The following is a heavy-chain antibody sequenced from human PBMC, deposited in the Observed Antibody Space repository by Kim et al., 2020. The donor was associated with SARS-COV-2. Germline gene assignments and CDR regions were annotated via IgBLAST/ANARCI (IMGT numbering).Heavy chain of an antibody. D-gene: IGHD6-6*01. Sequence: ASVKVSCKASGYTFSSYDINWVRQATGQGLEWMGWMNPNSGNTGYAQKFQGRVTMTRNTSISTAYMELSSLTSEDTAVYYCAKITRKAARSDYRGQGTLVTVSS. V-gene: IGHV1-8*01. CDR1: GYTFSSYD. J-gene: IGHJ4*02. CDR2: MNPNSGNT. CDR3: AKITRKAARSDY.